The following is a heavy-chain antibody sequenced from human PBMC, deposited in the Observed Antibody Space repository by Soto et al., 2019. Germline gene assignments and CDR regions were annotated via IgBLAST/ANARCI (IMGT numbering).Heavy chain of an antibody. CDR1: GGSLSDYF. V-gene: IGHV4-34*01. D-gene: IGHD2-21*01. CDR2: INHLGSI. Sequence: QVQLQQWGAGLLKPSETLSLTCVVSGGSLSDYFWSWIRQPPGMALEWIGEINHLGSINYNPSLKSRVTMSVDTSKNQLSLTLTCATAADTATYYCARGGISHWAYFYYMDVWDRATTVTVSS. CDR3: ARGGISHWAYFYYMDV. J-gene: IGHJ6*03.